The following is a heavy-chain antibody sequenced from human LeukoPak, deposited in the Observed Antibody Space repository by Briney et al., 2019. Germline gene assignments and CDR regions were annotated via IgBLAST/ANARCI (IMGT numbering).Heavy chain of an antibody. CDR1: GYSISSGYY. J-gene: IGHJ6*03. CDR3: ARARFSGRNPYSYGYSPNYYMDV. Sequence: PSETLSLTCTVSGYSISSGYYWGWIRQPPGKGLEWIGSIYHSGSTYYNPSLKSRVTISVDTSKNQFSLKLSSVTAADTAVYYCARARFSGRNPYSYGYSPNYYMDVWGKGTTVTVSS. D-gene: IGHD5-18*01. V-gene: IGHV4-38-2*02. CDR2: IYHSGST.